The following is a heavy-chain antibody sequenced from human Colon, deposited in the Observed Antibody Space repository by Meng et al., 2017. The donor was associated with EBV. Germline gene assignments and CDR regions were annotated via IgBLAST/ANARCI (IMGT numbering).Heavy chain of an antibody. CDR2: INHSGTI. D-gene: IGHD2-8*01. CDR1: GGSLSGYY. V-gene: IGHV4-34*01. J-gene: IGHJ5*02. CDR3: ARGGGVIKGLVTWFDP. Sequence: HVTLQQWGAGLVKPSETLSLTCGVYGGSLSGYYWSWIRQTPGKGLEWIGEINHSGTINYNPSLRSRVTISVDRSNNQFSLRLSSVTAADTAVYYCARGGGVIKGLVTWFDPWGQGTLVTVSS.